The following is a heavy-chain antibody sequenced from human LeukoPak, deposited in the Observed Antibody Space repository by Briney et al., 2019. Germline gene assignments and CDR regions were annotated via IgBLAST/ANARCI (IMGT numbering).Heavy chain of an antibody. Sequence: PGGSLRLSCAASGFTFSSYGMRWVRQAPGKGLEWVAVISYDGSNKYYADSVKGRFTISRDNSKNTLYLQMNSLRAEDTAVYYCAKDESDSYYYGSGSYSPIDWGQGTLVTVSS. CDR2: ISYDGSNK. D-gene: IGHD3-10*01. V-gene: IGHV3-30*18. CDR1: GFTFSSYG. J-gene: IGHJ4*02. CDR3: AKDESDSYYYGSGSYSPID.